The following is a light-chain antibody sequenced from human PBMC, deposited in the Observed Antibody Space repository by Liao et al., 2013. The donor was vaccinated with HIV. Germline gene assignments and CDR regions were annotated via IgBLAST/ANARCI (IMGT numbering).Light chain of an antibody. CDR2: KDS. V-gene: IGLV3-25*03. CDR1: ALPKQY. CDR3: LSADSSGTYPNWV. Sequence: SYELTQPPSVSVSPGQTARITCSGDALPKQYAYWYQQKPGQAPVLVIYKDSERPSGIPERFSGSSSGTIVTLTISGVQAEDEADYYCLSADSSGTYPNWVFGGGTKLTVL. J-gene: IGLJ3*02.